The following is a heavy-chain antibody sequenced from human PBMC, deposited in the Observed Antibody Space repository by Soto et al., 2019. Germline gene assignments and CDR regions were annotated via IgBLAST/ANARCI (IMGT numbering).Heavy chain of an antibody. CDR1: GGSISSGGYY. V-gene: IGHV4-31*03. CDR3: ARVCGGDCHYGMDV. J-gene: IGHJ6*02. CDR2: IYYSGST. D-gene: IGHD2-21*02. Sequence: SETLSLTCTVSGGSISSGGYYWSWIRHHPGKGLEWIGYIYYSGSTYYNPSLKSRVTISVDTSKNQFSLKLSSVTAADTAVYYCARVCGGDCHYGMDVWGQGTTVTVS.